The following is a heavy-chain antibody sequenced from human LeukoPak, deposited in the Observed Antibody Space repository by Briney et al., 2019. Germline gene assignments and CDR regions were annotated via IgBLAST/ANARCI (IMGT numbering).Heavy chain of an antibody. CDR1: GGSISSYY. Sequence: SETLSLTCTVSGGSISSYYWSWIRQPPGKGLEWIGYIYYSGSTNYNPSLKSRVTISVDTSKNQFSLKLSSVTAADTAVYYCARDRIGATRLHGMDVWGQGTTVTVSS. V-gene: IGHV4-59*01. D-gene: IGHD1-26*01. J-gene: IGHJ6*02. CDR2: IYYSGST. CDR3: ARDRIGATRLHGMDV.